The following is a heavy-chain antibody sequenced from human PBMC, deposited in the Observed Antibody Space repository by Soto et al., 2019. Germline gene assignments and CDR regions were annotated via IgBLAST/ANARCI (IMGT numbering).Heavy chain of an antibody. CDR3: ARHLSTIVPVISWFDS. V-gene: IGHV4-34*01. CDR2: VNHSGST. J-gene: IGHJ5*01. CDR1: GGSFSDDY. Sequence: QVQLQQWGAGLLKPWETLSLTCTVYGGSFSDDYWSWIRQTPGKGLEWIGEVNHSGSTNYNPSLKSRVTISVDTSKNQLSLNLSSVTAADAAVYYCARHLSTIVPVISWFDSWGQGTLVTVSS. D-gene: IGHD2-21*01.